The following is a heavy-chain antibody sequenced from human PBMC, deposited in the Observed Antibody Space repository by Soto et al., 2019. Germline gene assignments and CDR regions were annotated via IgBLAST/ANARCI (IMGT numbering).Heavy chain of an antibody. CDR3: AVTYCGGDCYRAFDY. J-gene: IGHJ4*02. D-gene: IGHD2-21*02. CDR1: GFTFSSYW. CDR2: INSDGSRT. V-gene: IGHV3-74*01. Sequence: LRLSCAASGFTFSSYWMHWVRQAPGKGLVWVSRINSDGSRTTYADSVKGRFTISRDNAKSTLYLQMNSLRAEDTAVYYCAVTYCGGDCYRAFDYWGQGTLVTVSS.